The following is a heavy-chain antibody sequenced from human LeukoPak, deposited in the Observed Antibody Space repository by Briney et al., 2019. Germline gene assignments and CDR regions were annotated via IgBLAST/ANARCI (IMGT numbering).Heavy chain of an antibody. CDR2: ISSSSSYI. CDR3: ARDIAAAGTFDY. V-gene: IGHV3-21*01. Sequence: GGSLRLSRAASGFTFSSYSMNWVRQAPGKGLEWVSSISSSSSYIYYADSVKGRFTISRDNAKNSLYPQMNSLRAEDTAVYYCARDIAAAGTFDYWGQGTLVTVSS. D-gene: IGHD6-13*01. J-gene: IGHJ4*02. CDR1: GFTFSSYS.